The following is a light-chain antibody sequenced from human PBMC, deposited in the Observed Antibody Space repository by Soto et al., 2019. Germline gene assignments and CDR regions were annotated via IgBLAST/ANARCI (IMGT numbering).Light chain of an antibody. Sequence: QSVLTQPASVSGSPGQSITISCTGTRSDVGGYNYVSWFQQHPGKAPKLMIYDINNRPSGVSNRFSGSKSGNTASLTISGLQAEDEADYYCSSYTSSSTWVFGGGTKLTVL. V-gene: IGLV2-14*01. CDR1: RSDVGGYNY. J-gene: IGLJ3*02. CDR2: DIN. CDR3: SSYTSSSTWV.